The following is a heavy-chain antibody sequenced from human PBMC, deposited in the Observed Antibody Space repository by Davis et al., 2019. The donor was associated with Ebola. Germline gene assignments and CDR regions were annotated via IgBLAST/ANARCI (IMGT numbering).Heavy chain of an antibody. J-gene: IGHJ5*02. D-gene: IGHD2-15*01. CDR3: ARVNFCIGGSCYSHDH. CDR2: IYHTGDT. CDR1: GGSINSNTYY. V-gene: IGHV4-39*07. Sequence: MPSETLSLTCTVSGGSINSNTYYWSWIRQPPGKGLEWIGEIYHTGDTNYNPSLKSRVTISVDTSKNQFSLRLNSVTAADTAVYYCARVNFCIGGSCYSHDHWGQGTLVTVSS.